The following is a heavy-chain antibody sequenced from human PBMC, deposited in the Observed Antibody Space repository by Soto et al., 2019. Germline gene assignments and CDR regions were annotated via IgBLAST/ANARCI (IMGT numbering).Heavy chain of an antibody. CDR3: ARGPTISSSWGKYYFDY. D-gene: IGHD6-13*01. CDR1: GYTFTGYY. Sequence: QVQLVQSGAEVKKPGASVKVSCKASGYTFTGYYMHWVRQAPGQGLEWMGWINPNSGGTNYAQKFQGWVTMTRDTSISTAYMELSRLRSDDTAVYYWARGPTISSSWGKYYFDYWGQGTLVTVSS. V-gene: IGHV1-2*04. CDR2: INPNSGGT. J-gene: IGHJ4*02.